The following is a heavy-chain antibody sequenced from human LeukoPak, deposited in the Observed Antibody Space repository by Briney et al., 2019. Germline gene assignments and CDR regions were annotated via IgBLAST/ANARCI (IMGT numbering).Heavy chain of an antibody. CDR3: VRERGPFNAFDI. Sequence: PGGSLRLSCAASGFTFRNYGMHYVRQAPGKGLEWGAVIWDAGNNQFYADSVRGRFTISRDNSKNMLWLQMNSLRVEDTALYYCVRERGPFNAFDIWGRGSMITVSS. J-gene: IGHJ3*02. V-gene: IGHV3-33*01. CDR1: GFTFRNYG. D-gene: IGHD6-25*01. CDR2: IWDAGNNQ.